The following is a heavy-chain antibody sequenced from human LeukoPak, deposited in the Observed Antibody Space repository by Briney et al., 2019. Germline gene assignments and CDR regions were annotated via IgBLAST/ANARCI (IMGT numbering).Heavy chain of an antibody. CDR2: IKCDESST. Sequence: PGGSLRLSCAASGFTFSSYWMHWVRQAPGKGLVWVSRIKCDESSTTYADSVKGRFTTSRDNAKNTLYLQMNSLRAEDTAVYYCARDAAAYCSGGSCYPRYWGQGTLVTVSS. V-gene: IGHV3-74*01. J-gene: IGHJ4*02. CDR3: ARDAAAYCSGGSCYPRY. CDR1: GFTFSSYW. D-gene: IGHD2-15*01.